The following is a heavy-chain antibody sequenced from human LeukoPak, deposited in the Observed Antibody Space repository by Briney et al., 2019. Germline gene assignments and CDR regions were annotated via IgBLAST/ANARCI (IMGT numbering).Heavy chain of an antibody. CDR2: ISSSSSTI. D-gene: IGHD5-12*01. CDR3: ASAADSGYDFKLYY. J-gene: IGHJ4*02. V-gene: IGHV3-48*02. Sequence: GGSLRLSCAASGFTFSSYSMNWVRQAPGKGLEWVSYISSSSSTIYYTDSVKGRFTISRDKAKNSLYLQMNSLRDEDAAVYYCASAADSGYDFKLYYWGQGTLVTVSS. CDR1: GFTFSSYS.